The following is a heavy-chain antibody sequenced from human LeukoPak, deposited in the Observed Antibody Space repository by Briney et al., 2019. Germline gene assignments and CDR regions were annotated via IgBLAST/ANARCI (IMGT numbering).Heavy chain of an antibody. CDR2: IYTGGST. J-gene: IGHJ4*02. CDR1: GFSVSSNY. D-gene: IGHD4-17*01. CDR3: ARESHDGLDY. V-gene: IGHV3-53*01. Sequence: GGSLRLSCAASGFSVSSNYMNWVRQAPGKGLEWVSVIYTGGSTYYADSVKGRFTISRDNSKNTLYLQMNSLRAEDTAVYYCARESHDGLDYWGQGTLVTVSS.